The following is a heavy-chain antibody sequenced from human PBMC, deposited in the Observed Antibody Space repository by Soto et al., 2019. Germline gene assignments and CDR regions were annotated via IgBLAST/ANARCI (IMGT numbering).Heavy chain of an antibody. V-gene: IGHV3-7*05. J-gene: IGHJ3*02. CDR1: GFTLSMYW. Sequence: EVQLEESGGGLVQPGRSLRLSCAASGFTLSMYWMTWVRQAPGRGLEWVANIKQDGSKKSYLDSVRGRFTISRDHVRNSLYLQMDSLTAEDTALYYCARDVSPGSSSLYLDAFDIWGQGTMVIVSS. D-gene: IGHD6-13*01. CDR2: IKQDGSKK. CDR3: ARDVSPGSSSLYLDAFDI.